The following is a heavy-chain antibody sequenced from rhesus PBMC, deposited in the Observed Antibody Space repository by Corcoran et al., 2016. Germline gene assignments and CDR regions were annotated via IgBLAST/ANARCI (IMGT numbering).Heavy chain of an antibody. CDR3: GRADFGIDY. CDR2: KSNGGDSK. V-gene: IGHV3-178*01. Sequence: EVQLAESGGDLAKPGGSLRLSCAASGFTFSDYSMDWVRQAPGKGVGWGSQKSNGGDSKWGADSVKGRFTGSRDKAKNTLFLQMNSLTPEDKAVYYCGRADFGIDYWGQGVLVTVSS. CDR1: GFTFSDYS. J-gene: IGHJ4*01. D-gene: IGHD6-25*01.